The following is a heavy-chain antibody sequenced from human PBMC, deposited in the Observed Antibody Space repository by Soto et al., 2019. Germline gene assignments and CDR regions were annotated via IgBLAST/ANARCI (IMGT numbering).Heavy chain of an antibody. Sequence: QVQLVESGGGVVQPGRSLRLSCAASGFSFTTYGMHWVRQAPGKGLEWVAVTSFDGSYKSYADSVKGRFTISRDNSKNTLYVQMNSLRPEDTAAYYCAKDSGYYYYGMDVWGQGTTVTVSS. CDR3: AKDSGYYYYGMDV. CDR1: GFSFTTYG. J-gene: IGHJ6*02. CDR2: TSFDGSYK. V-gene: IGHV3-30*18.